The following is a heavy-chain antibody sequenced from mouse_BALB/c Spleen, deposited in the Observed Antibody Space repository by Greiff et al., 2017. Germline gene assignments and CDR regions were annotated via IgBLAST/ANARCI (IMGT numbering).Heavy chain of an antibody. V-gene: IGHV5-12-2*01. J-gene: IGHJ3*01. CDR2: ISNGGGST. CDR3: ARQLGLHAWFAY. D-gene: IGHD3-1*01. Sequence: EVKVVESGGGLVQPGGSLKLSCAASGFTFSSYTMSWVRQTPEKRLEWVAYISNGGGSTYYPDTVKGRFTISRDNAKNTLYLQMSSLKSEDTAMYYCARQLGLHAWFAYWGQGTLVTVSA. CDR1: GFTFSSYT.